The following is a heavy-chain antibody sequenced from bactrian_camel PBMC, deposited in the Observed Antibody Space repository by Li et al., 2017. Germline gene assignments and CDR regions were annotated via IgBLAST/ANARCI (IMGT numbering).Heavy chain of an antibody. J-gene: IGHJ4*01. CDR1: GFTSSSYW. V-gene: IGHV3S1*01. CDR3: ARIYSRYHALTY. Sequence: HAQLVESGGGLVQPGGSLRLSCVVTGFTSSSYWMYWVRQAPGKGLEWVSTIGSGGGTTYYADSVKGRFTISRSNAENTLYLQMDSLKIEDTAVYFCARIYSRYHALTYWGQGTQVTVS. CDR2: IGSGGGTT. D-gene: IGHD2*01.